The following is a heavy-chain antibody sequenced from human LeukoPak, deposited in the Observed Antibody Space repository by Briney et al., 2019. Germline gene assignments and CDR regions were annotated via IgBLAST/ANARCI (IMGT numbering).Heavy chain of an antibody. J-gene: IGHJ6*02. D-gene: IGHD1-26*01. CDR3: AGQWELRYYGMDV. V-gene: IGHV4-34*01. Sequence: SETLSLTCAVYGGSFSGYYWNWIRQPPGKGLEWIGEINHSGSTNYNPSLKSRVTISVDTSKNQFSLKLSSVTAADTAVYYCAGQWELRYYGMDVWGQGTTVTVSS. CDR1: GGSFSGYY. CDR2: INHSGST.